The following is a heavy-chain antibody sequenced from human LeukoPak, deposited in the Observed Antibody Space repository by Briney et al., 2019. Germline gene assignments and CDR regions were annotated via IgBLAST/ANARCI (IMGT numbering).Heavy chain of an antibody. CDR3: AELGITMIGGV. CDR1: GFTFSSYE. CDR2: ISSSNNNI. J-gene: IGHJ6*04. Sequence: GGSLRLSCVVSGFTFSSYEMNWVRQAPGEGLEWVSHISSSNNNIQYADSVKGRFTVSRDNAKNSLYLQMNSLRAEDTAVYYCAELGITMIGGVWGKGTTVTISS. D-gene: IGHD3-10*02. V-gene: IGHV3-48*03.